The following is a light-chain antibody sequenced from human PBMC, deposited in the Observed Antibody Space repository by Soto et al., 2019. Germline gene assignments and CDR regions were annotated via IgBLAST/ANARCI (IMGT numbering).Light chain of an antibody. Sequence: EIVLTQSPGTLSLSPGERATLSCRASQSVSSFLAWYQQKPGQAPRLLIYGASNRATGIPARFSGSWSGTGFTLTISSLEPEDFAIYYCQQRGRWPRTFGQGTKLEI. V-gene: IGKV3-11*01. J-gene: IGKJ2*01. CDR3: QQRGRWPRT. CDR1: QSVSSF. CDR2: GAS.